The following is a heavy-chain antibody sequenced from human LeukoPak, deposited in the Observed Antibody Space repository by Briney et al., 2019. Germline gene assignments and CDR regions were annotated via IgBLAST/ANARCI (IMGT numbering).Heavy chain of an antibody. D-gene: IGHD3-3*01. V-gene: IGHV4-38-2*02. J-gene: IGHJ4*02. Sequence: PSETLSLACTVSGYSISSGYYWGWIRQPPGKGLEWIGSIYHSGSTYYNPSLKSRVTISVDTSKNQFSLKLSSVTAADTAVYYCARGTKITIFGVVITRPAPRFDYWGQGTLVTVSS. CDR2: IYHSGST. CDR3: ARGTKITIFGVVITRPAPRFDY. CDR1: GYSISSGYY.